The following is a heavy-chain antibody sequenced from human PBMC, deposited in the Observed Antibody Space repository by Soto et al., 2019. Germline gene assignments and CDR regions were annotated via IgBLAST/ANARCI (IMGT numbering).Heavy chain of an antibody. CDR1: GDSVSSNSAA. J-gene: IGHJ6*02. V-gene: IGHV6-1*01. CDR3: ARDRGGAARPSVNYYYYGMDV. Sequence: SQPLSLTCAISGDSVSSNSAAWNWIRQSPSRGLEWLGRTYYRSKWYNDYAVSVKSRITINPDTSKNQFSLQLNSVTPEDTAVYYCARDRGGAARPSVNYYYYGMDVWGQGTTVTVSS. D-gene: IGHD6-6*01. CDR2: TYYRSKWYN.